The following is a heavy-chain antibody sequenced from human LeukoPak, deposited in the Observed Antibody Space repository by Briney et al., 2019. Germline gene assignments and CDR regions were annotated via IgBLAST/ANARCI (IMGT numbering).Heavy chain of an antibody. CDR3: ARGRDDFWSGYYPYLDY. CDR1: GYTFTSYA. Sequence: APVKVSCKASGYTFTSYAMNWVRQAPGQGLEWMGWINTNTGNPTYAQGFTGRFVFSLDTSVSTAYLQISSLKAEDTAVYYCARGRDDFWSGYYPYLDYWGQGTLVTVSS. J-gene: IGHJ4*02. D-gene: IGHD3-3*01. CDR2: INTNTGNP. V-gene: IGHV7-4-1*02.